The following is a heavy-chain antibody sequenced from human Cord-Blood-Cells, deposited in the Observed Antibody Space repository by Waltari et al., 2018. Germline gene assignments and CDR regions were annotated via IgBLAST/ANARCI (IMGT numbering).Heavy chain of an antibody. D-gene: IGHD3-3*01. V-gene: IGHV3-9*01. CDR1: GFTFDDYA. J-gene: IGHJ4*02. CDR2: ISWNSGSI. Sequence: EVQLVESGGGLVQPGRSLRLSCAASGFTFDDYAMHWLRQAPGKGLEWVSGISWNSGSIGYADSVKGRFTISRDNAKNSLYLQMNSLRAEDTALYYCAKRYDFWSGLGDWGQGTLVTVSS. CDR3: AKRYDFWSGLGD.